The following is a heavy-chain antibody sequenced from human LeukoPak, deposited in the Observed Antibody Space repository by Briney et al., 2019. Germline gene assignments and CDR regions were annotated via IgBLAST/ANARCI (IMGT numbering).Heavy chain of an antibody. Sequence: PGGSLRLSCAASGFTFSTYSMNGVRQAPGKGLEWVSYISSGSNTIYYADSVKGRFTISRDNAENSLYLQMNSLRAEDTAVYYCATPFDYWGQGTLVTVSS. V-gene: IGHV3-48*01. CDR2: ISSGSNTI. J-gene: IGHJ4*02. CDR3: ATPFDY. CDR1: GFTFSTYS.